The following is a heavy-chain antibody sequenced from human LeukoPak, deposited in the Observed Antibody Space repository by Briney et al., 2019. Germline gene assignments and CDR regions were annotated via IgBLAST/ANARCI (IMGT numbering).Heavy chain of an antibody. CDR3: AKDRGSSWGFDY. Sequence: GRSLRLSCAASGFTFSSYAMHWVRQAPGKGLEWVAVISYDGSNKYYADSVKGRFTISRDNSKNSLYLQMNSLRTEDTALYYCAKDRGSSWGFDYWGQGTLVTVSS. J-gene: IGHJ4*02. CDR1: GFTFSSYA. CDR2: ISYDGSNK. D-gene: IGHD6-13*01. V-gene: IGHV3-30-3*01.